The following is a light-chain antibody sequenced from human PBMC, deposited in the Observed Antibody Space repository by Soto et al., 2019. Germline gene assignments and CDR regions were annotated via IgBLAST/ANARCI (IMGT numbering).Light chain of an antibody. V-gene: IGKV3-11*01. CDR3: QQRSNWPQWT. J-gene: IGKJ1*01. CDR1: QSVSSY. CDR2: DAS. Sequence: EIVLTQSPATLSLSPGEIATLSCRASQSVSSYLAWYQQKPGQAPRLLIYDASHRATGIPARFSGSGSGTDFTLTISNLEPEDFAVYYCQQRSNWPQWTFGQGTKVDIK.